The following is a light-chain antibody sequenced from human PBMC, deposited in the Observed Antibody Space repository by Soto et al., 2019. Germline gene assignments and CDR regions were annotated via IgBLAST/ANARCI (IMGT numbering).Light chain of an antibody. CDR3: QQYYRWPRT. Sequence: EILMAQSPATLSVALGERATLSCRASQSVSSNLAWYQHKPGQAPRLLTCGASTRTTGIPARFSGSGSGTEFTLTISSRQPDDFAVYYWQQYYRWPRTFGQRTKVDIK. CDR2: GAS. J-gene: IGKJ1*01. CDR1: QSVSSN. V-gene: IGKV3-15*01.